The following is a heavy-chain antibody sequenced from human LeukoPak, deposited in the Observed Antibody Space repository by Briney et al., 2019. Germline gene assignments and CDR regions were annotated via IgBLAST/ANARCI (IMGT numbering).Heavy chain of an antibody. V-gene: IGHV3-30*04. Sequence: PGRSLRLSCAASGFTFSSYAMHWVRQAPGKGLEWVAVISYDGSNKYYADSVKGRFTISRDNSKNTLYLQMNSLRAEDTAVYYCARGGAGGRYNLFDYWGQGTLVTVSS. CDR1: GFTFSSYA. J-gene: IGHJ4*02. CDR3: ARGGAGGRYNLFDY. CDR2: ISYDGSNK. D-gene: IGHD1-26*01.